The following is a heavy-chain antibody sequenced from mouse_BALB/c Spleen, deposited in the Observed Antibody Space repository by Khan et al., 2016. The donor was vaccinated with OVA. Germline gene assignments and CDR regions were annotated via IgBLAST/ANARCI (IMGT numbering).Heavy chain of an antibody. D-gene: IGHD6-1*01. CDR2: INPSTGYT. V-gene: IGHV1-7*01. J-gene: IGHJ4*01. CDR3: AASILFYYSMDY. Sequence: QVQLQQSGAELAKPGASVKMSCKASGYTFTSYWIHWVKQRPGQGLEWIGYINPSTGYTEYNQKFKDKATLTTDKSSSTAYMQLSSLTSEDSAVYYCAASILFYYSMDYWGQGTSVTVSS. CDR1: GYTFTSYW.